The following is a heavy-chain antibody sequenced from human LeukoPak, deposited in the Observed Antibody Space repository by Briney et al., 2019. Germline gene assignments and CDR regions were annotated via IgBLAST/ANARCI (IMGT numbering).Heavy chain of an antibody. D-gene: IGHD5-12*01. J-gene: IGHJ4*02. CDR2: IYHSGST. CDR1: GYSLSSGYY. CDR3: ARRWLGLSGYDHFDY. V-gene: IGHV4-38-2*01. Sequence: PSETLSLTCAVSGYSLSSGYYWGWIRQPPGKGLEWIGSIYHSGSTYYNPSLKSRVTISVDTSKNQFPLKLSSVTAADTAVYYCARRWLGLSGYDHFDYWGQGTLVTVSS.